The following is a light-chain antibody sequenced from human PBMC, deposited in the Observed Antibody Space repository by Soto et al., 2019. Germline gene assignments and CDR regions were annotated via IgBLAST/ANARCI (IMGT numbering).Light chain of an antibody. CDR3: QQYDNLWGA. J-gene: IGKJ3*01. Sequence: EIVLTQSPGTLSLSPGERATLLCRAIQSVANNYLAWYQQKPGQAPRLLISAATSRATGIPDRFSGSGSGTDFTLTINRMEPEDFAVYYCQQYDNLWGAFGPGTKVDIK. CDR1: QSVANNY. CDR2: AAT. V-gene: IGKV3-20*01.